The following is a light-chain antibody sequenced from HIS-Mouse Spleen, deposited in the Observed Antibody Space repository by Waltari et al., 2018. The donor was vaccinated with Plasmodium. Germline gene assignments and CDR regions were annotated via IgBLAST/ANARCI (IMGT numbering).Light chain of an antibody. J-gene: IGLJ2*01. CDR2: DVR. Sequence: QSALTQPASVSGSPGQSITISCTGTSSDVGGYNYVSWYQQHPGKAPKLMIYDVRNRPSGVSNRFSGSKSGNTASLTISGLQAEDEAEYYCSSYTSSSTHVVFGGGTKLTVL. CDR3: SSYTSSSTHVV. CDR1: SSDVGGYNY. V-gene: IGLV2-14*03.